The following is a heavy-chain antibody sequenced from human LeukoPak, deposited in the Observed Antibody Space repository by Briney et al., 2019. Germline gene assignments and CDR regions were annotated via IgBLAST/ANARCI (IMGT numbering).Heavy chain of an antibody. CDR2: IGLNGYPL. V-gene: IGHV3-11*04. D-gene: IGHD3-22*01. Sequence: GGSLRLSCAVSGFPFSVYYMSWIRQAPGKGLEWISYIGLNGYPLDYADSVKGRFTISRDNANNLLYLDMSSPRAEDTAVYYCARKDFSSGSFNYWGQGSLVTVSS. CDR3: ARKDFSSGSFNY. J-gene: IGHJ4*02. CDR1: GFPFSVYY.